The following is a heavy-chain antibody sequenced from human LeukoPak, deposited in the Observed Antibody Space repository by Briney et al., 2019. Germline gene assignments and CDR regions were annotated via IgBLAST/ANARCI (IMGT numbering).Heavy chain of an antibody. V-gene: IGHV4-30-4*08. CDR1: GGSINTSDYY. Sequence: PSQTLSLTCTVSGGSINTSDYYWSWIRQPPGKGLEWIGYIFYSGNAYHNPSLKSRLIISIDTSKNQFSLRLSSVTAADTAVYYCATTARHCSDYWGQGTLVTVSS. CDR3: ATTARHCSDY. J-gene: IGHJ4*02. CDR2: IFYSGNA. D-gene: IGHD6-6*01.